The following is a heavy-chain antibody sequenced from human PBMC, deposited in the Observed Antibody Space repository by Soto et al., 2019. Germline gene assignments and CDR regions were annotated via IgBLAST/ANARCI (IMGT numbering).Heavy chain of an antibody. CDR2: IYYSGSP. Sequence: QVQLQESGPGLVKPSQTLSLTCTVSGGSISSGGYYWSWIRQHPGKGLEWIGYIYYSGSPYYNPSLKRRVTITVETSKNQCSLKLSSVTAADTAVYYCARTIYRGPFDYWGQGTLVTVAS. CDR1: GGSISSGGYY. CDR3: ARTIYRGPFDY. V-gene: IGHV4-31*03. J-gene: IGHJ4*02. D-gene: IGHD3-3*01.